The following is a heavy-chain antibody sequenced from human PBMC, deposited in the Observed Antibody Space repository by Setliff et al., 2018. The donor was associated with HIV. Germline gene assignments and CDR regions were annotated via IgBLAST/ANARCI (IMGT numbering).Heavy chain of an antibody. D-gene: IGHD2-2*01. CDR3: ASRVPAARHFDY. Sequence: PSETLSLTCAVSGGSISSSNWWSWVRQPPGKGLEWIGEIYHSGSTNYNPSLKSRVTISLDRFKNQFSLKLTSVTAADTAVYYCASRVPAARHFDYWGQGTLVTVSS. CDR1: GGSISSSNW. J-gene: IGHJ4*02. V-gene: IGHV4-4*02. CDR2: IYHSGST.